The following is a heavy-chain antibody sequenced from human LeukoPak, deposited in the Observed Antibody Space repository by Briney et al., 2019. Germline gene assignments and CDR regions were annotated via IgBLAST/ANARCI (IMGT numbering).Heavy chain of an antibody. CDR2: ISTSSSYI. D-gene: IGHD6-19*01. V-gene: IGHV3-21*06. CDR1: GFTFSSYS. CDR3: ARGAEVVAGTEAWFDP. Sequence: GGSLRLSCAASGFTFSSYSMNWVRQAPGKGLEWVSSISTSSSYICYADSVKGRFTISRDNAKNSLFLQMNSLRVEDTAVYYCARGAEVVAGTEAWFDPWGQGTLVTVSS. J-gene: IGHJ5*02.